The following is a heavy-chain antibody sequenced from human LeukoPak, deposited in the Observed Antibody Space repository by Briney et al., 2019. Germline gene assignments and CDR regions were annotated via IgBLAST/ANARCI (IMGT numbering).Heavy chain of an antibody. CDR1: GFTFSSYG. J-gene: IGHJ4*02. Sequence: GGSLRLSCAASGFTFSSYGMSWVRQAPGKGLEWLSHITSGGTIYYADSVKGRFTISRDNAKNSLYLQMNSLRAEDTAVYYCARRYCSSTSCTLDNWGQGTLITVSS. D-gene: IGHD2-2*01. V-gene: IGHV3-48*04. CDR2: ITSGGTI. CDR3: ARRYCSSTSCTLDN.